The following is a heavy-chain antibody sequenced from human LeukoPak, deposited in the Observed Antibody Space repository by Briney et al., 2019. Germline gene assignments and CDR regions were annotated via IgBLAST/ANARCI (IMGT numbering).Heavy chain of an antibody. J-gene: IGHJ4*02. CDR1: GLTFSSYA. Sequence: GGSLRLSCAASGLTFSSYAMSWVRQAPGKGLEWVSAISGSGGSTYYADSVKGRFTISRDNSKNTLYLQMNSLRAEDTAVYYCAREGWGDSSGYCFDYWGQGTLVTVSS. CDR3: AREGWGDSSGYCFDY. CDR2: ISGSGGST. D-gene: IGHD3-22*01. V-gene: IGHV3-23*01.